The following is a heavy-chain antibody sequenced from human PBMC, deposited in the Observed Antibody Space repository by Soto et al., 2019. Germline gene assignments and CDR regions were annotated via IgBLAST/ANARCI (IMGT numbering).Heavy chain of an antibody. J-gene: IGHJ3*02. CDR2: IRGSGGNT. CDR3: ARVKAQILSSGWYGGDDI. V-gene: IGHV3-23*01. Sequence: EVQLLESGGGLVQPGGSLRLSCAASGFTFSTYAMSWVRQAPGKGLEWVATIRGSGGNTHYADSVKGRFTTSRDNSENTVLLQMNSLRAEDTAVEYCARVKAQILSSGWYGGDDIWGHGTMVTVSS. CDR1: GFTFSTYA. D-gene: IGHD6-19*01.